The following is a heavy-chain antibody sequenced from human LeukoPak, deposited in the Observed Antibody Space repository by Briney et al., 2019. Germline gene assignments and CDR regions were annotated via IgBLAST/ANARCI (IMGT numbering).Heavy chain of an antibody. J-gene: IGHJ4*02. CDR3: ARQGGSYYLLDY. CDR2: IIPIFGTA. Sequence: ASVKVSCKASGGTFSSYAISWVRQAPGRGLEWMGGIIPIFGTANYAQKFQGRVTITADESTSTAYMELSSLRSEDTAVYYCARQGGSYYLLDYWGQGTLVTVSS. D-gene: IGHD1-26*01. V-gene: IGHV1-69*13. CDR1: GGTFSSYA.